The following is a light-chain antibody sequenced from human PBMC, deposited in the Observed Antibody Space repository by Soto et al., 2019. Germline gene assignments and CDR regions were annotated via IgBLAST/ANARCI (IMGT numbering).Light chain of an antibody. CDR2: AAS. V-gene: IGKV1-27*01. Sequence: DIPMTQSPSSLSASVGDRVTITCRASQGISNYLAWYQQKPGKVPRLLIYAASTLQSGVPSRFSGSGSGTDFTLTISSLQPEDVATYYCQKYNSAPRTFGQGTEVEIK. J-gene: IGKJ1*01. CDR1: QGISNY. CDR3: QKYNSAPRT.